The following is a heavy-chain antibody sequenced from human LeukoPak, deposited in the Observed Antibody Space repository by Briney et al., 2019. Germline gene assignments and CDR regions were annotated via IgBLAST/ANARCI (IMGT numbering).Heavy chain of an antibody. D-gene: IGHD6-19*01. J-gene: IGHJ3*02. CDR1: GYTFTSYA. CDR2: INAGNGNT. Sequence: ASVKVSCKASGYTFTSYAMHWVRQAPGQRLEWMGWINAGNGNTKYSQKFQGRVTITRDTSASTAYMELSSLRSEDTAVYYCARVKAVAGRGNAFDIWGQGTMVTVSS. V-gene: IGHV1-3*01. CDR3: ARVKAVAGRGNAFDI.